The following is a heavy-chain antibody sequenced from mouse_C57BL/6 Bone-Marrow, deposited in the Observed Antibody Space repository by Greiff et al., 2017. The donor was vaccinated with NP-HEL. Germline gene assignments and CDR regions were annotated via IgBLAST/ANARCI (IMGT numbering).Heavy chain of an antibody. V-gene: IGHV1-55*01. J-gene: IGHJ2*01. CDR2: IYPGSGST. D-gene: IGHD2-10*01. CDR3: ARGDLLWSFDY. Sequence: QVHVKQPGAELVKPGASVKMSCKASGYTFTSYWITWVKQRPGQGLEWIGDIYPGSGSTNYNEKFKSKATLTVDTSSSTAYMQLSSLTSEDSAVYYCARGDLLWSFDYWGQGTTLTVSS. CDR1: GYTFTSYW.